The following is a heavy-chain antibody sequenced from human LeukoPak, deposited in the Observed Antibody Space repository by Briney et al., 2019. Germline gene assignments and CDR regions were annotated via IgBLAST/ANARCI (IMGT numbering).Heavy chain of an antibody. Sequence: GGSLKLSCAASGFTFSSYSMNWVRQAPGKGLEWVAYVSSSTNSIYYADSVKGRFTISRDNAKNSLYLQMNSLRAEDTAVYYCARDKYMGVWGKGTTVTVSS. CDR2: VSSSTNSI. V-gene: IGHV3-48*01. CDR3: ARDKYMGV. CDR1: GFTFSSYS. J-gene: IGHJ6*04.